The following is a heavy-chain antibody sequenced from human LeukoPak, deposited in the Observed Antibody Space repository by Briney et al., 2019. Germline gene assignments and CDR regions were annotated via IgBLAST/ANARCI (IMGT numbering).Heavy chain of an antibody. CDR2: ISSSSSTI. J-gene: IGHJ6*02. Sequence: GGSLRLSCAASRFTFSNYSLNWARQAPGKGLEWVSYISSSSSTIYYADSVKGRFTISRDNAKNSLYLQMKSLRAEDTAVYYCARSDSGYGDYYYFYGMDVWGQGTTVTVSS. D-gene: IGHD5-12*01. CDR1: RFTFSNYS. V-gene: IGHV3-48*01. CDR3: ARSDSGYGDYYYFYGMDV.